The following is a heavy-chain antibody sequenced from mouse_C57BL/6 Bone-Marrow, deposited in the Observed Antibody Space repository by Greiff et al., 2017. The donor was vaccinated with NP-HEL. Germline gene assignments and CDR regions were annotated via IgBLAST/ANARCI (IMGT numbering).Heavy chain of an antibody. Sequence: EVKLVESGGGLVQPKGSLKLSCAASGFSFNTYAMNWVRQAPGKGLEWVARIRSKSNNYATYYADSVKDRFTISRDESESMLYLQMNNLKTEDTAMYYCVRQGLLYYFDYWGQGTTLTVSS. CDR3: VRQGLLYYFDY. D-gene: IGHD2-10*01. V-gene: IGHV10-1*01. CDR1: GFSFNTYA. CDR2: IRSKSNNYAT. J-gene: IGHJ2*01.